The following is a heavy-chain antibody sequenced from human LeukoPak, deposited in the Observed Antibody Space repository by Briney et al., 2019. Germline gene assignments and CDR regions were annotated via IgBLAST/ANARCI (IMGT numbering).Heavy chain of an antibody. CDR2: IIPIFGTA. CDR3: ARDHSSWLRFGTLYWYFDL. V-gene: IGHV1-69*05. J-gene: IGHJ2*01. D-gene: IGHD5-12*01. CDR1: GGTFISYA. Sequence: SVKVSCKASGGTFISYAISWMRQAPGQGLEWMGRIIPIFGTANYAQKFQGRVTITTDESTSTAYMELSSLRSEDTAVYYCARDHSSWLRFGTLYWYFDLWGRGTLVTVSS.